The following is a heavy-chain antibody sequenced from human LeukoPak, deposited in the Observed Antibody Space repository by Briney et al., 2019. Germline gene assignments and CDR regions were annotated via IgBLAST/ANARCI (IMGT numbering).Heavy chain of an antibody. J-gene: IGHJ6*03. V-gene: IGHV4-34*01. CDR2: INHSGCT. Sequence: PSETPSFTCAVYGGAFSGYYWSWIRQPPGKGLEWIGEINHSGCTNYNPSLKSRVTISVDTSKNQFSLKLSSVTAADTAVYYCARGPVTIFGVVINLYYYYYMDVWGKGTTVTVSS. D-gene: IGHD3-3*01. CDR1: GGAFSGYY. CDR3: ARGPVTIFGVVINLYYYYYMDV.